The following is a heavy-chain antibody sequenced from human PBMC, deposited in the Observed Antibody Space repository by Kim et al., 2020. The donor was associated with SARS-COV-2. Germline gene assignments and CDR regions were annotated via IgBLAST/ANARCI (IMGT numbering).Heavy chain of an antibody. CDR3: ARDWWGCGGDCRGDYYYYGMDV. V-gene: IGHV4-31*03. Sequence: SETLSLTCTVSGGSISSGGYYWSWIRQHPGKGLEWIGYIYYSGSTYYNPSLKSRVTISVDTSKNQFSLKLSSVTAADTAVYYCARDWWGCGGDCRGDYYYYGMDVWGQGTTVTVSS. CDR1: GGSISSGGYY. CDR2: IYYSGST. J-gene: IGHJ6*02. D-gene: IGHD2-21*02.